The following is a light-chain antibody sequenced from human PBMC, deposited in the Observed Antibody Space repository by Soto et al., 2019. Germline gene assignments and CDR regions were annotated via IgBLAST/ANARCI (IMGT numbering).Light chain of an antibody. Sequence: EIVMTQSPATLSVSPGERATVSCRARQTVSRNLARYQQKPGQAPRFLFYGASTRVTGIPARFSGSGSGTEFTLTIGSLQSEDFAVYYCQQYNNWPRTFGQGTKLEIK. CDR1: QTVSRN. CDR3: QQYNNWPRT. J-gene: IGKJ2*01. CDR2: GAS. V-gene: IGKV3-15*01.